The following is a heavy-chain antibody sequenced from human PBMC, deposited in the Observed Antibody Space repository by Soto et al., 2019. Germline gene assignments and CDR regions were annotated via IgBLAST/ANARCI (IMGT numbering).Heavy chain of an antibody. CDR1: GFSLSTSGMC. V-gene: IGHV2-70*01. J-gene: IGHJ5*02. CDR3: ARHYYDSSGYSAFDP. D-gene: IGHD3-22*01. Sequence: SGPTLVNPTQTLTLTCTFSGFSLSTSGMCVSWIRQPPGKALEWLALIDWDDDKYYSTSLKTRLTISKDTSKNQVVLTMTNMDPVDTATYYCARHYYDSSGYSAFDPWGQGTLLTVSS. CDR2: IDWDDDK.